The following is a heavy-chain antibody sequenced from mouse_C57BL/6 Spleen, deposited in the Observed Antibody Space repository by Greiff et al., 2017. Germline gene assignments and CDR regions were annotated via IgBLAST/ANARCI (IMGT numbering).Heavy chain of an antibody. CDR3: AREAYFDY. Sequence: VQLQQSGPELVKPGASVKISCKASGYTFTDYYMNWVKQSRGKGLEWIGDINPNNGGTSYNQKFKGKATLTVDKSSSTAYMKLRSLTSEDSAVYYFAREAYFDYWGQGTTLTVSS. CDR1: GYTFTDYY. CDR2: INPNNGGT. V-gene: IGHV1-26*01. J-gene: IGHJ2*01. D-gene: IGHD3-2*02.